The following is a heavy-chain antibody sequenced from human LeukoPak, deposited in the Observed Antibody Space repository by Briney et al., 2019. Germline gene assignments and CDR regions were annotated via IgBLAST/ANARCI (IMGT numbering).Heavy chain of an antibody. CDR2: ILYDGSNE. CDR1: GFTFSNYD. J-gene: IGHJ4*02. Sequence: PGGSLRLSCAASGFTFSNYDMHWVRQASGKGLKWVTFILYDGSNEYYADSVKGRFTISRDNSKNTLYLQMNSLRAEDTAVYYCARDRSTVTTWVDYWGQGTLVTVSS. D-gene: IGHD4-17*01. V-gene: IGHV3-30*02. CDR3: ARDRSTVTTWVDY.